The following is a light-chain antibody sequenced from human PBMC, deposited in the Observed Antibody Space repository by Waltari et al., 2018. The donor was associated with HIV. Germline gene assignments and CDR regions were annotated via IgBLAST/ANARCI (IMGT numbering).Light chain of an antibody. Sequence: DFVLTQSPDSLAVSLGARAPITCTYTQSVLYSATKKNSLAWYQQKPGQPPKLLISWASTRESGVPARFSGSGSGTDFTRTINNLQAEDVAVYYCHQYYTTPLSFGGGTKVEIK. J-gene: IGKJ4*01. CDR1: QSVLYSATKKNS. CDR2: WAS. V-gene: IGKV4-1*01. CDR3: HQYYTTPLS.